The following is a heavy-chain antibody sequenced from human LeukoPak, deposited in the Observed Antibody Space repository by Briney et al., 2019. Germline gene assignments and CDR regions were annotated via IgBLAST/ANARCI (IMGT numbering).Heavy chain of an antibody. V-gene: IGHV3-30*18. D-gene: IGHD6-19*01. CDR2: ISYDGSNK. CDR1: GFTFSSYG. CDR3: AKVSVAVAGTIDY. Sequence: PGGSLRLSCAASGFTFSSYGMHWVRRAPGKGLEWVAVISYDGSNKYYADSVKGRFTISRDNSKNTLYPQMNSLRAEDTAVCYCAKVSVAVAGTIDYWGQGTLVTVSS. J-gene: IGHJ4*02.